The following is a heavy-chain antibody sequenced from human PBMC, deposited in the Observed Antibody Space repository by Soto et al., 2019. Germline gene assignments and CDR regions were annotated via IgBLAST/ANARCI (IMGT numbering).Heavy chain of an antibody. CDR2: INANSGGT. J-gene: IGHJ4*02. Sequence: SVKVSCKGAGFAFRGYYIHWVLQNPGQGLEWMGWINANSGGTNYAQKFQGWVTMTRDTSISTAYMELSRLTSDDTAVYYCARGAGRDGYNFDYWGQGTLVTVSS. CDR1: GFAFRGYY. CDR3: ARGAGRDGYNFDY. D-gene: IGHD5-12*01. V-gene: IGHV1-2*04.